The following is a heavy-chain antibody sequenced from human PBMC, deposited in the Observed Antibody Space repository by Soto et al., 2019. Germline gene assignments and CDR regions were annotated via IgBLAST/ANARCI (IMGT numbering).Heavy chain of an antibody. D-gene: IGHD4-4*01. V-gene: IGHV1-58*01. Sequence: QMKLVQSGPEVKKPGTSVKVSCKASGFTFTSSAVQWVRQARGQRLAWIGWFVVGSGNTNYAQKFQERVTSTRDMATSTAYMELSSMRAEDTAVYECAAGAGSNDRLDGMDVWGQGTTVTVSS. CDR3: AAGAGSNDRLDGMDV. CDR1: GFTFTSSA. J-gene: IGHJ6*02. CDR2: FVVGSGNT.